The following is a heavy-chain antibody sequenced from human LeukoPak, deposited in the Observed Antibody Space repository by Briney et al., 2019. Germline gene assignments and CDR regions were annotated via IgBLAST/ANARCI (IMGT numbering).Heavy chain of an antibody. V-gene: IGHV4-34*01. CDR3: ARGYYGGWFDP. Sequence: PSETLSLTCAVYGGSFSGYYWSWIRQPPGKGLEWIGEINHSGSTNYNPSLKSRVTISVETSKNQFSLKLSSVTAADTALYYCARGYYGGWFDPWGQVTLVTVSS. J-gene: IGHJ5*02. D-gene: IGHD4-23*01. CDR1: GGSFSGYY. CDR2: INHSGST.